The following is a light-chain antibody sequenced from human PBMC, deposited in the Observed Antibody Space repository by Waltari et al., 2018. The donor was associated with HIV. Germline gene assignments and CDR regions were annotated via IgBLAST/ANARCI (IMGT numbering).Light chain of an antibody. CDR3: QSYDSSLSGWV. CDR2: DNN. V-gene: IGLV1-40*01. J-gene: IGLJ3*02. CDR1: SANIGAGYD. Sequence: QSVLTQPPSVSGAPGPRVTISCTGTSANIGAGYDVQWYQHLPGKAPKLLIYDNNNRPSGVPDRFSGSKSGTSASLAITGLQTDDEADYYCQSYDSSLSGWVFGGGTKLTVL.